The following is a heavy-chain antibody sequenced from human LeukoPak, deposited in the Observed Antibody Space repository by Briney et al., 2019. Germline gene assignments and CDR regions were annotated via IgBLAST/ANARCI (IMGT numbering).Heavy chain of an antibody. D-gene: IGHD5-12*01. V-gene: IGHV3-7*01. Sequence: GGTLRLSCAASGFTFSSYWMSCVRQAPGKGLEWVANIKQDGSEKYYADSVKGRFTISRDNAKNSLYLQMNSLRAEDTAVYYCARDQWLRLIDYFDYWGQGTLVTVSS. J-gene: IGHJ4*02. CDR2: IKQDGSEK. CDR1: GFTFSSYW. CDR3: ARDQWLRLIDYFDY.